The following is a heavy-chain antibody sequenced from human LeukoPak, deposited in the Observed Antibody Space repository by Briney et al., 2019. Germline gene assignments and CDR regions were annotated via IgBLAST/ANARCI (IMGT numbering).Heavy chain of an antibody. V-gene: IGHV3-30*04. J-gene: IGHJ6*02. D-gene: IGHD3-9*01. CDR3: ARDSRYFDWLPYYYYVMDV. CDR1: GFTFSSYA. CDR2: ISYDGSNK. Sequence: PGGSLRLSCAASGFTFSSYAMHWVRQAPGKGLEWVAVISYDGSNKYYADSVKGRFTISRDNSKNTLYLQMNSLRAEDTAVYYCARDSRYFDWLPYYYYVMDVWGQGTTVTVSS.